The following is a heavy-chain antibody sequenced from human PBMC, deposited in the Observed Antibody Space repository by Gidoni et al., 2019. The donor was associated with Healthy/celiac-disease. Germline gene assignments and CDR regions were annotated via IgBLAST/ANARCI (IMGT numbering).Heavy chain of an antibody. D-gene: IGHD2-15*01. Sequence: EVQLLESGGGLVQPGGSLILSCAASGFTFSSSAMSWVRQAPGKGLEWVSAISGSGGSTYYADSVKGRFTISRDNSKNTLYLQMNSLRAEDTAVYYCAKALGYCSGGSCYCFDYWGQGTLVTVSS. CDR1: GFTFSSSA. CDR3: AKALGYCSGGSCYCFDY. CDR2: ISGSGGST. V-gene: IGHV3-23*01. J-gene: IGHJ4*02.